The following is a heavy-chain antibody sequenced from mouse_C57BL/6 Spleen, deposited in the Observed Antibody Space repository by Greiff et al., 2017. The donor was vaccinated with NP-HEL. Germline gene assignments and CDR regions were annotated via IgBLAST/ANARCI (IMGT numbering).Heavy chain of an antibody. CDR3: ARSRIYYGYDYYAMDY. Sequence: QVQLKESGAELMKPGASVKLSCKATGYTFTGYWIEWVKQRPGHGLEWIGEILPGSGSTNYNEKFKGKATFTADTSSNTAYMQLSSLTTEDSAIYYCARSRIYYGYDYYAMDYWGQGTSVTVSS. D-gene: IGHD2-2*01. CDR2: ILPGSGST. CDR1: GYTFTGYW. J-gene: IGHJ4*01. V-gene: IGHV1-9*01.